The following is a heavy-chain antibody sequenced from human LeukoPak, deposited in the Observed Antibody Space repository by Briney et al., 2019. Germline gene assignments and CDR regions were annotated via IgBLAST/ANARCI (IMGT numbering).Heavy chain of an antibody. V-gene: IGHV3-30-3*01. CDR3: ARDGHD. J-gene: IGHJ4*02. CDR1: GFTFSTYA. CDR2: FSYDGSTQ. Sequence: GGSLRLSCAGSGFTFSTYAMHWVRQAPGKGLEWVALFSYDGSTQRYADSVKGRFTISRDTAKNSLYLQMNSLRAEDTAVYYCARDGHDWGQGTLVTVSS.